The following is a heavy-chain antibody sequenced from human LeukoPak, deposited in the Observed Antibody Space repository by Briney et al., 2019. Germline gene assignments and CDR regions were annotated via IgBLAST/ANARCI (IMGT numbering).Heavy chain of an antibody. D-gene: IGHD4-17*01. V-gene: IGHV3-30*18. CDR3: AKVTILLIGEFDS. CDR2: SSHDGSKQ. J-gene: IGHJ3*01. Sequence: GGSLRLSCAASGFTLSYYGMHWVRQAAGRGLEWVAVSSHDGSKQYYADSVRGRFTISRDNSKKTLSLQMDSLRLEDTAVYHCAKVTILLIGEFDSWGQGTMVTVSS. CDR1: GFTLSYYG.